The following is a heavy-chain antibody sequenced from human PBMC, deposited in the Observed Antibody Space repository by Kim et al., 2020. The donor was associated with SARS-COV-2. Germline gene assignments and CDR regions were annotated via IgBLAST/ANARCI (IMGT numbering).Heavy chain of an antibody. CDR1: GFAFSNTW. Sequence: GGSLRLSCAASGFAFSNTWMHWVRHAPGKGLVWVSRINKDGSTTYADSVKGRFTISRNNTKNTLYLQMNSLTVEDTAVYYCARDYYYSLDYWGQGTLVTVSS. CDR2: INKDGST. J-gene: IGHJ4*02. V-gene: IGHV3-74*01. CDR3: ARDYYYSLDY. D-gene: IGHD3-10*01.